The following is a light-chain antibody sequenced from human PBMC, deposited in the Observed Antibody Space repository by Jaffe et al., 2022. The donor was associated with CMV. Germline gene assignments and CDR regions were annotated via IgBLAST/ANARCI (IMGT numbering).Light chain of an antibody. CDR2: WAS. Sequence: DIVMTQSPDSLAVSLGERATINCKSSQSVLYSSNNRNYLAWYQQKPGQSPKLLIYWASTRESGVPDRFSGSGSGTDFTLTISSLQAEDVAVYYCQQCYSSPRTFGRGTKLEIK. CDR1: QSVLYSSNNRNY. V-gene: IGKV4-1*01. J-gene: IGKJ2*01. CDR3: QQCYSSPRT.